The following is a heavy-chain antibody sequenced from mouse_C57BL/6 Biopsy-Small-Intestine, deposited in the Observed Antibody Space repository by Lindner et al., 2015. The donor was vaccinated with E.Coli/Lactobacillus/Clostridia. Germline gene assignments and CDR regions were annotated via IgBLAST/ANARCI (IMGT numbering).Heavy chain of an antibody. D-gene: IGHD2-4*01. V-gene: IGHV1-4*01. J-gene: IGHJ1*01. CDR2: IVAGSGKT. Sequence: SVKVSCKASGFTFTRSGVQWVRQTRGQRLEWIGWIVAGSGKTEYTQKFQERATITRDMSTNTAYMDLSSLRSEDTAIYYRATATHYDFWSGNSNNYHGMDVWGQGTTVTVSS. CDR1: GFTFTRSG. CDR3: ATATHYDFWSGNSNNYHGMDV.